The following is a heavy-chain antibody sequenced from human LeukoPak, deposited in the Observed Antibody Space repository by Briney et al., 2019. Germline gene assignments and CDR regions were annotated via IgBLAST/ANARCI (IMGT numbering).Heavy chain of an antibody. CDR2: MNPNSGNT. D-gene: IGHD1-26*01. CDR3: ARTEKVGATTIDY. CDR1: GYTFTSYD. V-gene: IGHV1-8*01. Sequence: GASVKVSCKASGYTFTSYDINWVRQATGQGLEWMGWMNPNSGNTGYAQKFQGSVTMTRNTSISTAYMELSSLRSEDTAVYYCARTEKVGATTIDYWGQGTLVTVSS. J-gene: IGHJ4*02.